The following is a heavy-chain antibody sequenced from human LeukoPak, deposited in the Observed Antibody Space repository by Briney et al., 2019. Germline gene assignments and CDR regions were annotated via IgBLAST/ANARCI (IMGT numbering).Heavy chain of an antibody. J-gene: IGHJ5*02. CDR2: ISPDNGNI. CDR1: GYTFSAYA. V-gene: IGHV1-3*01. Sequence: GASVKVSCKASGYTFSAYAMHWVRQAPGQRLEWMGWISPDNGNIKYSQNFQGRVSITRDTSASTAYMELSSLRSEDTAVYYCAVRGVTACLDPWGQGTLVTVSS. D-gene: IGHD3-10*01. CDR3: AVRGVTACLDP.